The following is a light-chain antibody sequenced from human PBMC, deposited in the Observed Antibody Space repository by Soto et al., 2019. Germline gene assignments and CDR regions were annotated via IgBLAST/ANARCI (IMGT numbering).Light chain of an antibody. CDR2: DAS. CDR1: QSISSW. V-gene: IGKV1-5*01. J-gene: IGKJ2*01. CDR3: QQYNSYSMYT. Sequence: DIQMTQSPSTLSASVGDRVTITCRASQSISSWLAWYQQKPGKAPKLLIYDASSLESGVPSRFSGSGSGTAFTLTISSLQPDDVAPYYCQQYNSYSMYTFGQGTKLEIK.